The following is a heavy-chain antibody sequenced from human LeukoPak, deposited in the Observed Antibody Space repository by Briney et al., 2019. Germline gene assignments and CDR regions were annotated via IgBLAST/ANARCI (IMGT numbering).Heavy chain of an antibody. J-gene: IGHJ4*02. V-gene: IGHV3-30*18. CDR2: ISYDGSNK. CDR1: GITLSNYA. Sequence: GASLRLSCAASGITLSNYAMSWVRQAPGKGLEWVAVISYDGSNKYYADSVKGRFTISRDNSKNTLYLQMNSLRAEDTAVYYCAKRRYSSSSWDYFDYWGQGTLVTVSS. D-gene: IGHD6-6*01. CDR3: AKRRYSSSSWDYFDY.